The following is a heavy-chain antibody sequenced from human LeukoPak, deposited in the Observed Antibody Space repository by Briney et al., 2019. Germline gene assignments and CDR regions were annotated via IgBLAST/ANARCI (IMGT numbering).Heavy chain of an antibody. D-gene: IGHD2-21*02. Sequence: GGSLRLSCAASGFTFSSYAMSWIRQAPGKGLEWVSAISGSGGITYYADSVKGRFSISRDNSKNTLYLQVNGLRTEDTAVYYCAKDRLLNCRGDCYIFDYWGQGTVVTVSS. V-gene: IGHV3-23*01. CDR2: ISGSGGIT. CDR1: GFTFSSYA. CDR3: AKDRLLNCRGDCYIFDY. J-gene: IGHJ4*02.